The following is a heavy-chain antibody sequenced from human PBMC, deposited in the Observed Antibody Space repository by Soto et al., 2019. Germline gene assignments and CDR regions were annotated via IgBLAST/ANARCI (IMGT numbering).Heavy chain of an antibody. CDR1: GGSISSYY. J-gene: IGHJ4*02. D-gene: IGHD5-12*01. Sequence: TSETLSLTCTVSGGSISSYYWSWIRQPPGKGLEWIGYIYYSGSTNYNPSLKSRVTISVDTSKNQFSLKLSSVTAADTAVYYCARGDSGYDGPIDYWGQGTLVTVSS. V-gene: IGHV4-59*01. CDR2: IYYSGST. CDR3: ARGDSGYDGPIDY.